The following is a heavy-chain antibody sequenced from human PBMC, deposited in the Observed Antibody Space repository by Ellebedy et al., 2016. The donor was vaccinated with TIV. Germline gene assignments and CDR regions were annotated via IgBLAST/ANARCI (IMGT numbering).Heavy chain of an antibody. CDR2: INHSGST. J-gene: IGHJ3*02. CDR1: GGAFSGYF. V-gene: IGHV4-34*01. Sequence: SETLSLXCAVYGGAFSGYFWSWFRQPTGKGLEWIGEINHSGSTNYNPSLKSRVTISVDTSKNQFSLKLSSVTAADTSVYYCARGTFRAGAFDIWGQGTMVTVSS. D-gene: IGHD3-3*02. CDR3: ARGTFRAGAFDI.